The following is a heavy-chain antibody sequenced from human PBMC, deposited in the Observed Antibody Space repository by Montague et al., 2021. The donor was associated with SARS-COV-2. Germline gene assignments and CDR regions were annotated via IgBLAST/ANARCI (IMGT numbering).Heavy chain of an antibody. CDR1: GGSISSSSYY. CDR2: VYYSGST. Sequence: SETLSLTCTVSGGSISSSSYYWGWIRQPPGKGLKWIGSVYYSGSTNYNPSLKSRVTISVDTSKNQFSLKLSSVTAADTAVYYCARAGQQLARYYYYGMDVWGQGTTVTVSS. J-gene: IGHJ6*02. V-gene: IGHV4-39*07. D-gene: IGHD6-13*01. CDR3: ARAGQQLARYYYYGMDV.